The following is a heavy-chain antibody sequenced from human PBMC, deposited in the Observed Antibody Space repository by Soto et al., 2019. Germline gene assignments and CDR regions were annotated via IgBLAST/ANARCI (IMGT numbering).Heavy chain of an antibody. D-gene: IGHD5-12*01. CDR1: GHTLSELS. Sequence: ASVKVSCKVFGHTLSELSMHWVRQAPGEGLEWMGWMNPNSGNTGYAQTFQGRVTMTTDTSTSTVHMEVRSLRSDDTAVYYCAREGVAPYYYYGMDVWGQGTPVTVSS. CDR3: AREGVAPYYYYGMDV. CDR2: MNPNSGNT. V-gene: IGHV1-2*02. J-gene: IGHJ6*02.